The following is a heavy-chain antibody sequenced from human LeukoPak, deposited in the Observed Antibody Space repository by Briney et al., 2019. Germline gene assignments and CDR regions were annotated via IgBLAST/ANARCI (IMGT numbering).Heavy chain of an antibody. J-gene: IGHJ6*03. CDR1: GGSISSSSSY. V-gene: IGHV4-39*07. CDR3: ARETSQKGAHYMDV. D-gene: IGHD3-16*01. CDR2: IYYSGSS. Sequence: PPETLSLTCSVSGGSISSSSSYWGWIRQPPGKGLEWIGSIYYSGSSFDNPALKSRVTISVDTSKNQFSLKLSSVTAADTAVYYCARETSQKGAHYMDVWGKGTTVTISS.